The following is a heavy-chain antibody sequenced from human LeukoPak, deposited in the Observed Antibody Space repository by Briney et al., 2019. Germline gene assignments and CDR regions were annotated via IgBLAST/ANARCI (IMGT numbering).Heavy chain of an antibody. CDR3: ARQGHKTRVYYFDY. CDR1: GGSISSSSYY. CDR2: IYYSGST. J-gene: IGHJ4*02. Sequence: NPSETLSLTCTVSGGSISSSSYYWGWIRQPPGKGLEWIGSIYYSGSTYYNPSLKSRVTISVDTSKNQFSLKLSSVTAADTAVYYCARQGHKTRVYYFDYWGQGTLVTVSS. V-gene: IGHV4-39*01.